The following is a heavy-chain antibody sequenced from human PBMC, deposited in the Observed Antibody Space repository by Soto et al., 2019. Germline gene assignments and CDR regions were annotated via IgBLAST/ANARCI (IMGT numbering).Heavy chain of an antibody. CDR3: ARAQGDWLLDY. D-gene: IGHD3-9*01. V-gene: IGHV3-48*03. J-gene: IGHJ4*02. CDR2: ISSSGSTI. Sequence: GGSLRLSCAASGFTFSSYEMIWVRQAPGKGLEWVSFISSSGSTIYYADSVKGRFSISRDNAKNSLYLQMNSLRAEDTAVYFCARAQGDWLLDYWGQGTLVTVS. CDR1: GFTFSSYE.